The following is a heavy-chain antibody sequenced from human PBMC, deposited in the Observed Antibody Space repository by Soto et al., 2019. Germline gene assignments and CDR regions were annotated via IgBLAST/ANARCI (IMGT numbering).Heavy chain of an antibody. D-gene: IGHD2-21*02. J-gene: IGHJ3*02. V-gene: IGHV1-69*13. CDR1: GGTFSSYA. CDR2: IIPIFGTA. CDR3: ARVDVTLKLVADAFDI. Sequence: SVKVSCKASGGTFSSYAISWVRQAPGQGLEWMGGIIPIFGTANYAQKFQGRVTITADESTSTAYMELSSLRSGDTAVYYCARVDVTLKLVADAFDIWGQGTMVTVSS.